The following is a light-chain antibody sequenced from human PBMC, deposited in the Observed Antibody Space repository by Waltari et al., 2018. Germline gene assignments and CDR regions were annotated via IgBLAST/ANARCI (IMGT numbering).Light chain of an antibody. CDR2: GAS. CDR3: QQRSNWPGLT. J-gene: IGKJ4*02. CDR1: QSVSNY. Sequence: EIVLTQSPATLSLSQGDRATLSCRASQSVSNYLAWYQQKPGQPPRLLIYGASNRAAGIPDRFSGSGSGTDFTLTISSLDTEDVAVYFCQQRSNWPGLTFGGGTKVEIK. V-gene: IGKV3-11*01.